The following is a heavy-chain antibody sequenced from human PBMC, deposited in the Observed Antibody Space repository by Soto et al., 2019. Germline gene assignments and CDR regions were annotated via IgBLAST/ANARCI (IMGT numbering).Heavy chain of an antibody. J-gene: IGHJ6*02. D-gene: IGHD1-1*01. Sequence: QVQLVQSGAELRKPGSSVKVSRKASGGTFSDYTINWVRQAPGQRLEWMGGIIPIFDTANYAEKFQGRVTITADESTSTSFMEVSSLRSEDTAVYYCARNGTLTGYSYGMDVWGQGTMVTVSS. CDR3: ARNGTLTGYSYGMDV. CDR2: IIPIFDTA. V-gene: IGHV1-69*01. CDR1: GGTFSDYT.